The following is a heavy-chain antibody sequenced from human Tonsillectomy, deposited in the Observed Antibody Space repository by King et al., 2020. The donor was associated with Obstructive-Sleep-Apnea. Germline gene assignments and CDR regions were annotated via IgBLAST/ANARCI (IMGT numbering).Heavy chain of an antibody. J-gene: IGHJ4*02. Sequence: VQLVQSGAEVKKPGASVKVSCKASGYTFTSYYMHWVRQAPGQGLEWMGIINPSGGSTSYAQKFQGRVTMTRDTSTSTVYMELSSLRSEDTAVYYCARDRDGYNSPHSYYFDYWGQGTLVTVSS. D-gene: IGHD5-24*01. CDR2: INPSGGST. V-gene: IGHV1-46*01. CDR1: GYTFTSYY. CDR3: ARDRDGYNSPHSYYFDY.